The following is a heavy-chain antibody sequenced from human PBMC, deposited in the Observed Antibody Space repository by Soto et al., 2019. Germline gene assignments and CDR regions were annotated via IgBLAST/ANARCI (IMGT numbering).Heavy chain of an antibody. Sequence: ASVKVSCKASGGTFSSYAISWVRQAPGQGLEWMGGIIPILGIANYAQNFQGRVTITAEKSTSTAHMELGSLRSEDKAGYFGAEISRGGGATTFFGYWGQGTLVTVSS. CDR2: IIPILGIA. J-gene: IGHJ4*02. V-gene: IGHV1-69*10. D-gene: IGHD1-26*01. CDR1: GGTFSSYA. CDR3: AEISRGGGATTFFGY.